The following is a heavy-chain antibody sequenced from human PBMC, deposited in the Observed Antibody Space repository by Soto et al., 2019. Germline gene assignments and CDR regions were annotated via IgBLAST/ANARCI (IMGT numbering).Heavy chain of an antibody. CDR1: GFTFSSYA. CDR2: ISYDGSNK. CDR3: ASLGYYDYVWGSYLYPDAFDI. J-gene: IGHJ3*02. D-gene: IGHD3-16*02. Sequence: QVQLVESGGGVVQPGRSLRLSCAASGFTFSSYAMHWVRQAPGKGLEWVAVISYDGSNKYYADSVKGRFTISRDNSKNTLYLKMNSVRVEDTAVYYCASLGYYDYVWGSYLYPDAFDIGGQGTMVPVSS. V-gene: IGHV3-30-3*01.